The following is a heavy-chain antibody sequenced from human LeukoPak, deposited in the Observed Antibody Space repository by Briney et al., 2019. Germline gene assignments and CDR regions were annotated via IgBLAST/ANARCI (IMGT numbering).Heavy chain of an antibody. Sequence: TETLSLTCTVSGYSISSGYYWGWIRQPPGKGLEWIGSIYHSGSTYYIPSLKSRVTISVDTSKNQFSLKLSSVTAADTAVYYCARDNGLERPLDYWGQGTLVTVSS. D-gene: IGHD1-1*01. V-gene: IGHV4-38-2*02. CDR2: IYHSGST. J-gene: IGHJ4*02. CDR1: GYSISSGYY. CDR3: ARDNGLERPLDY.